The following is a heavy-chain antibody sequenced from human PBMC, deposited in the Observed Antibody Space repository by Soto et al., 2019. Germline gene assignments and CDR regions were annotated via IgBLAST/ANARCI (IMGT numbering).Heavy chain of an antibody. J-gene: IGHJ4*02. CDR2: INHSGST. D-gene: IGHD2-2*01. CDR3: AGRRYCSSTSCYGLDY. V-gene: IGHV4-34*01. CDR1: GGSFSGYY. Sequence: SETLSLTCAVYGGSFSGYYWSWIRQPPGKGLEWIGEINHSGSTNYNPSLKSRVTISVDTSKNQFSLKLSSVTAADTAVYYCAGRRYCSSTSCYGLDYWGQGTLVTVSS.